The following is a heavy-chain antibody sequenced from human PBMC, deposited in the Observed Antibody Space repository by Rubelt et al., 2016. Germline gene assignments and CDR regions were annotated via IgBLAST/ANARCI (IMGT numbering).Heavy chain of an antibody. CDR3: MAGSGYDY. Sequence: QVQLVQSGAEVKKPGASVKVSCKASGYTFTGYYMHWVRQAPGQGLEWMGWINPNSVGTNFVPKFQGRVTMTRETAISTAYMELSRLRADDTAVYYCMAGSGYDYWGQGTLVTVSS. D-gene: IGHD3-22*01. CDR1: GYTFTGYY. CDR2: INPNSVGT. V-gene: IGHV1-2*02. J-gene: IGHJ4*02.